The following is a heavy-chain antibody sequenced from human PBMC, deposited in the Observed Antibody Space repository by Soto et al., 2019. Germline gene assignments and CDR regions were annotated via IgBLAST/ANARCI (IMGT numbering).Heavy chain of an antibody. V-gene: IGHV3-30*18. CDR2: ISHDGGNK. Sequence: QVQLVESGGGVVQPGRSLRLSCAASGLTFSTFGMHWVRQAPGKGLEWVALISHDGGNKILADSVKGRFTISRDNSKSTLYLQMSSLRAEDTAVYYCAKERRNGYNYLNYYGMDVWGQGTTVTVSS. CDR3: AKERRNGYNYLNYYGMDV. CDR1: GLTFSTFG. D-gene: IGHD5-12*01. J-gene: IGHJ6*02.